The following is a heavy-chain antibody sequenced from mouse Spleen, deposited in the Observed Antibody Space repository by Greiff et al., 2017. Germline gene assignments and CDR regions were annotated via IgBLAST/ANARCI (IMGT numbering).Heavy chain of an antibody. Sequence: EVQRVESGGGLVKPGGSLKLSCAASGFTFSDYGMAWVRQAPGKGPEWVAFISNLAYSIYYADTVTGRFTISRENAKNTLYLEMSSLRSEDTAMYYCARHAATRYFDVWGAGTTVTVSS. D-gene: IGHD1-2*01. CDR3: ARHAATRYFDV. J-gene: IGHJ1*01. CDR1: GFTFSDYG. CDR2: ISNLAYSI. V-gene: IGHV5-15*01.